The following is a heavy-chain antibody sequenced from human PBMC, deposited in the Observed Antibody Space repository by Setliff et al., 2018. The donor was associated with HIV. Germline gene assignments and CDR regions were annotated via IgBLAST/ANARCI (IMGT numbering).Heavy chain of an antibody. D-gene: IGHD3-22*01. CDR1: SGSVNNYW. Sequence: NPSETLSLTCNVSSGSVNNYWWTWIRQPPGKGLEWIGYIYYSGSTYCNPSLKSRVTISIDTSKNQFSLMLSSVTAADTAVYYCARLGDYDSSGYSWFDYWGQGTLVTVSS. V-gene: IGHV4-59*02. J-gene: IGHJ4*02. CDR2: IYYSGST. CDR3: ARLGDYDSSGYSWFDY.